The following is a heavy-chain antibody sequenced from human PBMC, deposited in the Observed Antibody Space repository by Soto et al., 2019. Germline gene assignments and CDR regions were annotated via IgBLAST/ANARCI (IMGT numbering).Heavy chain of an antibody. J-gene: IGHJ4*02. Sequence: AGGAPRLPMLIPSFALKSYNTHSVRQRSWEGPECVSYISSTSSTIYYADSVKGRFTISRDNAKNSLFLQMNSLRAEDTAVYYCAREIYDDYDSNGYDHWGQGTLVTVSS. CDR3: AREIYDDYDSNGYDH. CDR2: ISSTSSTI. D-gene: IGHD3-22*01. V-gene: IGHV3-48*01. CDR1: SFALKSYN.